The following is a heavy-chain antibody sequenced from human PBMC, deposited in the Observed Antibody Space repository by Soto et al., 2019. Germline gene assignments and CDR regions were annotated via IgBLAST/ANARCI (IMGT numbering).Heavy chain of an antibody. D-gene: IGHD2-8*02. Sequence: GGSLRLSCAASGFTFSNYAMSWVRQAPGKGLEWVSGLSDGGGSTFYADSVKGRFTISRDNAKNTLYLQMNSLRAEDTAVYYCANIRNVVYAHNAYWGQGTLVTVSS. V-gene: IGHV3-23*01. CDR1: GFTFSNYA. CDR2: LSDGGGST. CDR3: ANIRNVVYAHNAY. J-gene: IGHJ4*02.